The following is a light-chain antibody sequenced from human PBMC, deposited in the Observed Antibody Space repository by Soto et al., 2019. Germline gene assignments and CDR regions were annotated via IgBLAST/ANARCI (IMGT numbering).Light chain of an antibody. CDR1: QSISSW. Sequence: DIQMTQSPSTLSASVGDRVTITCRASQSISSWLAWYQQKPGKAPKLLIYDASSLESGVPSRFSGSGSGTEFTITISSLQPDDFATYYCQQYNSYPWPFGQGTKVDIK. J-gene: IGKJ1*01. CDR3: QQYNSYPWP. V-gene: IGKV1-5*01. CDR2: DAS.